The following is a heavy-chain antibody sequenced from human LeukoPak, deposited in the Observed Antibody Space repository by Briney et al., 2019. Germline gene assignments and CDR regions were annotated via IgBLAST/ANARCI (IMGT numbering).Heavy chain of an antibody. CDR3: ARAGYSSSSISSLVDY. V-gene: IGHV1-46*01. CDR1: GYTFTSYY. D-gene: IGHD6-6*01. J-gene: IGHJ4*02. CDR2: INPSGGST. Sequence: ASVKVSCKASGYTFTSYYMHWVRQAPGQGLEWMGIINPSGGSTSYAQKFQGRVTMTRDMSTSTVYMELRSLRSEDTAVYYCARAGYSSSSISSLVDYWGQGTLVTVSS.